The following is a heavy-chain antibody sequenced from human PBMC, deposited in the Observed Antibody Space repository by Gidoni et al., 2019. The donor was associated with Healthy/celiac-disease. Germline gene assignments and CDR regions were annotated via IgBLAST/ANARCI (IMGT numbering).Heavy chain of an antibody. CDR1: CFTFSSYA. V-gene: IGHV3-30-3*01. Sequence: QVQLVESGGGVVQPGRSLRLSCAASCFTFSSYAMHWVRQAPGKGLEWVAVISYDGSNKYYADSVKGRFTISRDNSKNTLYLQMNSLRAEDTAVYYCARDRGYGGYVLDYWGQGTLVTVSS. CDR3: ARDRGYGGYVLDY. J-gene: IGHJ4*02. D-gene: IGHD5-12*01. CDR2: ISYDGSNK.